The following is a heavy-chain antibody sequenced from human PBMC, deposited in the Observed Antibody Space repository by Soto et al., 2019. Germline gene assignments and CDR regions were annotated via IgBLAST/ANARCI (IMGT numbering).Heavy chain of an antibody. J-gene: IGHJ4*02. CDR3: TTYSSSWKFDY. V-gene: IGHV3-15*01. CDR2: IKSKTDGGTT. Sequence: EVQLVESGGGLVKPGGSLRLSCAASGFTFSNAWMSWVRQAPGKGLEWVGRIKSKTDGGTTDYAAPVKGRFTISRDDSKNTLYLQMNGLKTEDTAVYYCTTYSSSWKFDYWGQGTLVTVSS. D-gene: IGHD6-13*01. CDR1: GFTFSNAW.